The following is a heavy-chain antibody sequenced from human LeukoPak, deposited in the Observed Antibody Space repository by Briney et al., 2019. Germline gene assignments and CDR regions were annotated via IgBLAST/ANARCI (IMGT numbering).Heavy chain of an antibody. J-gene: IGHJ4*02. V-gene: IGHV3-23*01. CDR2: ISGSSGSA. Sequence: RPGGSLRLSCAASEFTFSSYAMSWVRQAPGKGLEWVSAISGSSGSAFYADSVKGRFSISRDDSKKTVYLEMNSLRVEDTALYYCARDGSGGDIDYWGQGTLVTVSS. CDR3: ARDGSGGDIDY. D-gene: IGHD1-26*01. CDR1: EFTFSSYA.